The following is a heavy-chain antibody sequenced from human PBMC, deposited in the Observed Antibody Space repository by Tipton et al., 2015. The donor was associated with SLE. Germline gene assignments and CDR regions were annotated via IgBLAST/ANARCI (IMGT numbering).Heavy chain of an antibody. J-gene: IGHJ6*02. D-gene: IGHD5-12*01. CDR1: GGSFSGYH. Sequence: TLSLTCTLSGGSFSGYHWSWIRQPPGEGLEWIGEISHSGRTNYSPSLKSRVTISVDTSKNQFSLKLSSVTAAETAVYYCARVKVATIVRVAYYYYGMDVWGQGTTVTVSS. CDR2: ISHSGRT. V-gene: IGHV4-34*01. CDR3: ARVKVATIVRVAYYYYGMDV.